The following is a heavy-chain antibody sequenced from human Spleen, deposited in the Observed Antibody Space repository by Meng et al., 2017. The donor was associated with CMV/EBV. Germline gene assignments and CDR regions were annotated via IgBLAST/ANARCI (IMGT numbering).Heavy chain of an antibody. CDR2: IGRKTDNYNT. CDR1: GFTFSSYA. D-gene: IGHD4-11*01. Sequence: GESLKISCAASGFTFSSYAMSWVRQAPGEGLEWVGRIGRKTDNYNTQYAASVRGRFSISRVDSENSLYLQINSLRIEDTAVYYCGRAGYSKGLDYWGQGTLVTVSS. V-gene: IGHV3-72*01. J-gene: IGHJ4*02. CDR3: GRAGYSKGLDY.